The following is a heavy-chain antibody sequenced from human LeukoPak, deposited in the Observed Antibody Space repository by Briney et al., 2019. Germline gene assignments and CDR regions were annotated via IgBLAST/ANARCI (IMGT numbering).Heavy chain of an antibody. V-gene: IGHV3-11*04. Sequence: GGSLRLSCAASGFTFSDYYMSWIRQAPGKGLEWVSYISSSGSTIYYADSVKGRFTISRDNAKNSLYLQMNSLRAEDTAVYYCARSVPTPEYSSSSTVDYWGQGTLVTVSS. CDR1: GFTFSDYY. CDR2: ISSSGSTI. J-gene: IGHJ4*02. D-gene: IGHD6-6*01. CDR3: ARSVPTPEYSSSSTVDY.